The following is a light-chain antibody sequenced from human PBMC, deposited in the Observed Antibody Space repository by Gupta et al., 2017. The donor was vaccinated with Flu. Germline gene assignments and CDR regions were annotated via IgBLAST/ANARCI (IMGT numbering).Light chain of an antibody. J-gene: IGKJ2*01. CDR3: MQALQSPPT. CDR1: QGLLHSNGYNY. CDR2: LGS. V-gene: IGKV2-28*01. Sequence: DILVTQSPPLLPVSPGEPSSISCTSSQGLLHSNGYNYLDWYFQKPGQPPQLLMLLGSTRASGVPERFTGSGSGTKFTLEISRVEAEDFGIYYCMQALQSPPTFGQGTKLQIK.